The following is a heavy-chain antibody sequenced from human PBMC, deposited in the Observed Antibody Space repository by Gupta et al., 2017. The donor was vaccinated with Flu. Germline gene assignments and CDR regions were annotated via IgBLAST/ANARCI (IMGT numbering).Heavy chain of an antibody. J-gene: IGHJ4*02. Sequence: SWIRQPPGKGLEWIGYIYYSGSTNYNPSLKSRVTISVDTSKNQFSLKLSSVTAADTAVYYCARDQDRAYSSGWFYFDYWGQGTLVTVSS. D-gene: IGHD6-19*01. CDR3: ARDQDRAYSSGWFYFDY. V-gene: IGHV4-59*01. CDR2: IYYSGST.